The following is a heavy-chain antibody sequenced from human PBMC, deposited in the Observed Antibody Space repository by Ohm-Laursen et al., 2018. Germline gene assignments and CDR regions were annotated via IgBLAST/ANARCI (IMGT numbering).Heavy chain of an antibody. CDR3: ARAASYNWLDL. CDR2: IAPNNGDT. Sequence: ASVTVSCKTSGYTFTDYYMHWVRQAPGQGLEWMGWIAPNNGDTDYAQRFQGRVTMTRDTSISTAFMELSRLRSDDTAVYYCARAASYNWLDLWGQGTLVTVSS. J-gene: IGHJ5*02. CDR1: GYTFTDYY. V-gene: IGHV1-2*02. D-gene: IGHD3-16*02.